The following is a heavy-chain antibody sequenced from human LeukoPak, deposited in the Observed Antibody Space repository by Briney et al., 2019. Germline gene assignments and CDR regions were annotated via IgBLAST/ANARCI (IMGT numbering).Heavy chain of an antibody. Sequence: GGSLRLSCAASGFTFSSYSMNWVRQAPGKGLEWVSSISRSSSYIYYADSVKGRFTISRDNAKNSLYLQMNSLRAEDTAVYYCARDIILYSSSPPYYYYMDVWGKGTTVTVSS. CDR1: GFTFSSYS. V-gene: IGHV3-21*01. CDR2: ISRSSSYI. D-gene: IGHD6-13*01. CDR3: ARDIILYSSSPPYYYYMDV. J-gene: IGHJ6*03.